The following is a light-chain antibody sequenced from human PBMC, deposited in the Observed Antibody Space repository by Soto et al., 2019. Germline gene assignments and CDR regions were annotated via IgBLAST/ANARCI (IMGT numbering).Light chain of an antibody. Sequence: DIELTQSPSTLAASVGDRVTITCRASQSISSWLAWYQQKPGKAPKLLIYKAFSLESGVPSRFSGSGSGTEFTLTISSLQPDDIATYYCLQDYDYLWTFGQGTKVDIK. CDR3: LQDYDYLWT. V-gene: IGKV1-5*03. CDR2: KAF. CDR1: QSISSW. J-gene: IGKJ1*01.